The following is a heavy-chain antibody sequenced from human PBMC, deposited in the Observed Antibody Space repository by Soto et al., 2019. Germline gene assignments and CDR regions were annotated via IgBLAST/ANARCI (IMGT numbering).Heavy chain of an antibody. CDR3: AKNQGVELVPLATVDWFDP. D-gene: IGHD1-26*01. CDR2: ISGSGFKK. CDR1: GFIFENFG. V-gene: IGHV3-23*01. J-gene: IGHJ5*02. Sequence: PGGSLRLSCAASGFIFENFGMSWVRQAPGKGLEWISSISGSGFKKYYADPVKGRFTISSDNSKSTVYLELNNLSAEDTAVYHCAKNQGVELVPLATVDWFDPWGQGSVVTVSS.